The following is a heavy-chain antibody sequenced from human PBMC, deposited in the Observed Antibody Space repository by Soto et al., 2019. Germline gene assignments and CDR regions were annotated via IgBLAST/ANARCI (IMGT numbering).Heavy chain of an antibody. J-gene: IGHJ4*02. CDR3: ARSRGYSYGGIGY. D-gene: IGHD5-18*01. CDR1: GGTFSSYT. Sequence: QVQLVQSGAEVKKPGSSVKVSCKASGGTFSSYTISWVRQAPGQGLEWMGRIIPILGIANYAQKFQGRVTITADKSTSTADMELSSLRAEDTAVYYCARSRGYSYGGIGYWGQGTLVTVSS. V-gene: IGHV1-69*02. CDR2: IIPILGIA.